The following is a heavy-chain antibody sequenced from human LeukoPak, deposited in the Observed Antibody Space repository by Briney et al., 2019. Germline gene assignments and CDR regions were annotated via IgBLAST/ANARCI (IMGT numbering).Heavy chain of an antibody. V-gene: IGHV3-74*01. CDR1: GFTFSSYW. CDR2: INSVGSST. CDR3: ARDWPLLWFGELWARDYYYGMDV. Sequence: GGSLRLSCAASGFTFSSYWMHWVRQAPGKGLVWVSRINSVGSSTSYADSVKGRFTISRDNAKNTLYLQMNSLRAEDTAVYYCARDWPLLWFGELWARDYYYGMDVWGQGTTVTVSS. D-gene: IGHD3-10*01. J-gene: IGHJ6*02.